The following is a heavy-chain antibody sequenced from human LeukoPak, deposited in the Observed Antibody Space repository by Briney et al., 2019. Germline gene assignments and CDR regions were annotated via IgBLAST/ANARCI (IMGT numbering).Heavy chain of an antibody. J-gene: IGHJ4*02. CDR3: ARGYSGTYRVDY. Sequence: GGSLRLSCAASGFTFCSYWMHWVRQVPGKRLVWVSRINTDGTNTTYADSVKGRFTMSRDNAKSRLYLQMNSLRAEDTAVYYCARGYSGTYRVDYWGQGTLVTVSS. CDR1: GFTFCSYW. V-gene: IGHV3-74*01. CDR2: INTDGTNT. D-gene: IGHD1-26*01.